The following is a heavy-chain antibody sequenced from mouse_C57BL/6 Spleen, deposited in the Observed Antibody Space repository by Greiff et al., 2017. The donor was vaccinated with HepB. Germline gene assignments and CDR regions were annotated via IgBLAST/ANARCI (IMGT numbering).Heavy chain of an antibody. D-gene: IGHD1-1*02. CDR3: ARSGFGGSFHWYFDV. Sequence: QVQLQQPGAELVRPGSSVKLSCKASGYTFTSYWMHWVKQRPIQGLEWIGNIDPSDSETHYNQKFKDKATLTVDKSSSTAYMQLSSLTSEDSAVYYCARSGFGGSFHWYFDVWGTGTTVTVSS. J-gene: IGHJ1*03. CDR1: GYTFTSYW. CDR2: IDPSDSET. V-gene: IGHV1-52*01.